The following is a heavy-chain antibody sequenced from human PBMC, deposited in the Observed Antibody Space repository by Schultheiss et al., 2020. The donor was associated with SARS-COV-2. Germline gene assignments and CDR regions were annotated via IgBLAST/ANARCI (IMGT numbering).Heavy chain of an antibody. V-gene: IGHV4-39*07. CDR2: INHSGST. J-gene: IGHJ5*02. CDR1: GGSISSSSYY. Sequence: SETLSLTCTVSGGSISSSSYYWGWIRQPPGKGLEWIGEINHSGSTNYNPSLKSRVTISVDTSKNQFSLKLSSVTAADTAVYYCARGLRTVTTFVVRRTWWFDPWGQGTLVTVSS. D-gene: IGHD4-17*01. CDR3: ARGLRTVTTFVVRRTWWFDP.